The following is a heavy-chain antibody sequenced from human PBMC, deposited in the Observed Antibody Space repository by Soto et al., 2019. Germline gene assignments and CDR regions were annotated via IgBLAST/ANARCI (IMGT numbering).Heavy chain of an antibody. CDR2: ISGSGGST. D-gene: IGHD6-19*01. CDR3: AKEGEYSSGWDNFDY. Sequence: GESLKISCKGSGYSFTSYWISWVRQAPGKGLEWVSAISGSGGSTYYADSVKGRFTISRDNSKNTLYLQMNSLRAEDTAVYYCAKEGEYSSGWDNFDYWGQGTLVTVSS. V-gene: IGHV3-23*01. J-gene: IGHJ4*02. CDR1: GYSFTSYW.